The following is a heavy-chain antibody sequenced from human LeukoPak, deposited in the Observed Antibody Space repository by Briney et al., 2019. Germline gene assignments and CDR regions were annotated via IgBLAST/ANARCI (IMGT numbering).Heavy chain of an antibody. CDR2: ISYDGSNK. V-gene: IGHV3-30*18. J-gene: IGHJ4*02. CDR3: AKDTHEYYDSRGYLLDF. D-gene: IGHD3-22*01. Sequence: GRSLRLSCAASGFTFSSYGMYWVRQAPGKGLEWVAVISYDGSNKYYADSVKGRFTISRDNSESTLYLQMNSLRAEDTAVYYCAKDTHEYYDSRGYLLDFWGQGTLVTVSS. CDR1: GFTFSSYG.